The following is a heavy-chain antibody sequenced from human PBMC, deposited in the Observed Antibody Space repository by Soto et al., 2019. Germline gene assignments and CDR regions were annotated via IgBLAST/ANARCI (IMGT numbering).Heavy chain of an antibody. CDR1: GYTFTSYA. CDR2: INAGNGNT. D-gene: IGHD6-13*01. Sequence: ASVKVSCPASGYTFTSYAMHWVRQAPGQKIEWMGWINAGNGNTKYSQKFQGRVTITRDTSASTAYMELSSLRSEDTAVYYCARGTRIAAAGPGFDDWGQGTLVTVSS. V-gene: IGHV1-3*01. CDR3: ARGTRIAAAGPGFDD. J-gene: IGHJ4*02.